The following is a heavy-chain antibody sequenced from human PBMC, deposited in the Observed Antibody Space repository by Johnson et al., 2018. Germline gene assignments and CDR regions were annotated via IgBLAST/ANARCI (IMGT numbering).Heavy chain of an antibody. CDR3: ARDHYDFWSGPNWFDP. CDR2: ISSSSSYI. CDR1: GFTFSSYS. D-gene: IGHD3-3*01. J-gene: IGHJ5*02. V-gene: IGHV3-21*01. Sequence: VQLVQAGGGLVKPRGSLRLSCAASGFTFSSYSMNWVRQAPGKGLEWVSSISSSSSYIYYADSVKGRFTISRDNAKNSLYLQMNSLRAEDTAVYYCARDHYDFWSGPNWFDPWGQGTLVTVSS.